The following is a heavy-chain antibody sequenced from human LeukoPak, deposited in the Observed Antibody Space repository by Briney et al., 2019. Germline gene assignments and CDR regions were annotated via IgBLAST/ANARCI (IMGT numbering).Heavy chain of an antibody. Sequence: AGGSLRLSCAASGFTFSSYAMSWVRQAPGKGLGWVSAISGSGGSTYYADSVKGRFTISRDNSKNTLYLQMNSLRAEDTAVYYCANIEAYGGNWSYWGQGTLVTVSS. D-gene: IGHD4-23*01. CDR1: GFTFSSYA. CDR2: ISGSGGST. J-gene: IGHJ4*02. V-gene: IGHV3-23*01. CDR3: ANIEAYGGNWSY.